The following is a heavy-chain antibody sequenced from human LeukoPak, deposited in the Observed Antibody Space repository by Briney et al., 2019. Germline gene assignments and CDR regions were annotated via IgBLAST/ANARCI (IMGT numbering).Heavy chain of an antibody. J-gene: IGHJ4*02. CDR3: AKGSRSIAAAGNFDY. D-gene: IGHD6-13*01. CDR2: ISGSGGST. V-gene: IGHV3-23*01. CDR1: GCTFSSYA. Sequence: PGGSLRLSCAASGCTFSSYAMSWVRQAPGKGLEWVSAISGSGGSTYYADSVKGRFTIARDNSKNTLYLQMNSLRAEDTAVYYCAKGSRSIAAAGNFDYWGQGTLVTVSS.